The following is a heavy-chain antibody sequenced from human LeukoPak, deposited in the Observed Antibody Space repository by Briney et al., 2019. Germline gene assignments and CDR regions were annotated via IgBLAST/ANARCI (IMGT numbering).Heavy chain of an antibody. V-gene: IGHV3-48*03. CDR2: ISSSGSTI. Sequence: GGSLRLSCAASGFTFSSYEMDWVRQAPGEGLEGVSYISSSGSTIFYADSVKRGFTLYRDNAKNSLYLQMNSLRAEDTAVYYCAELGITLIGGVWGKGTTVTTSS. D-gene: IGHD3-10*02. J-gene: IGHJ6*04. CDR1: GFTFSSYE. CDR3: AELGITLIGGV.